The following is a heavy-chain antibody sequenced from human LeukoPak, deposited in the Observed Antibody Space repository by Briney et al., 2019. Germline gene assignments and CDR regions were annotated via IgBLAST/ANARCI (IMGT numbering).Heavy chain of an antibody. CDR3: ARDRGDYVFDY. D-gene: IGHD4-17*01. V-gene: IGHV3-30-3*01. Sequence: PGGSLRLSCAASGFTFSSYAMHWVRQAPGKGLEWVAVISYDGSNKYYADSVKGRFTISRDNSKNTLYLQMNSLRAEDTAVYYCARDRGDYVFDYWGQGTLITVFS. J-gene: IGHJ4*02. CDR1: GFTFSSYA. CDR2: ISYDGSNK.